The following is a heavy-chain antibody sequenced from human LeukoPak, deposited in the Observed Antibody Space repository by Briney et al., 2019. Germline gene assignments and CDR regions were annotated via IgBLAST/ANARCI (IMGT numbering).Heavy chain of an antibody. Sequence: GASVKVSCKASGYTFTSYGISWVRQAPGQGLEWMGWISAYNGNTNYAQKLQGRVTMTTDTSTSTAYMELRSLRSDDTAVYYCARVEGLQDYGDYGYWGQGTLVTVSS. CDR2: ISAYNGNT. J-gene: IGHJ4*02. CDR3: ARVEGLQDYGDYGY. CDR1: GYTFTSYG. D-gene: IGHD4-17*01. V-gene: IGHV1-18*01.